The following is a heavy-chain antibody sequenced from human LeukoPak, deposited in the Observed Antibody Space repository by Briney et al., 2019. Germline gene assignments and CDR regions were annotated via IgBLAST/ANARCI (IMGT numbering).Heavy chain of an antibody. Sequence: SQTLSLTCTVSGGSISSGGYYWSWIRQHPGKGLEWIGYIYYSGSTYYNPSLKSRVTISVDTSKNQFSLKLSSVTAADTAVYYCARAQWGGSSWGAGFDYWGQGTLVTVSS. V-gene: IGHV4-31*03. D-gene: IGHD6-13*01. CDR3: ARAQWGGSSWGAGFDY. J-gene: IGHJ4*02. CDR2: IYYSGST. CDR1: GGSISSGGYY.